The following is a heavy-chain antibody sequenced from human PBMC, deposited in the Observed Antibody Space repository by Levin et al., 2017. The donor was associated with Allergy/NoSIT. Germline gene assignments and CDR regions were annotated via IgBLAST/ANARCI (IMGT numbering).Heavy chain of an antibody. V-gene: IGHV3-30*18. CDR1: GFTFSSYG. D-gene: IGHD5-12*01. Sequence: QPGESLKISCAASGFTFSSYGMHWVRQAPGKGLEWVAVISYDGSNKYYADSVKGRFTISRDNSKNTLYLQMNSLRAEDTAVYYCAKDRGYSGPSGYWGQGTLVTVSS. CDR2: ISYDGSNK. J-gene: IGHJ4*02. CDR3: AKDRGYSGPSGY.